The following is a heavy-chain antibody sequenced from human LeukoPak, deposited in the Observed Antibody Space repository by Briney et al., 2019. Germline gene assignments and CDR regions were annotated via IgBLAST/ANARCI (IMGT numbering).Heavy chain of an antibody. V-gene: IGHV4-4*07. CDR1: GGSISSYY. Sequence: SETLSLTCTVSGGSISSYYWSWIRQPPGKGLEWIGRIYTSGSTNYNPSLKSRVTMSVDTSKNQFSLKLSSVTAADTAVYYCARGPDPYYYGSGSYYPRGGYYYYMDVWGKGTTVTVSS. CDR2: IYTSGST. J-gene: IGHJ6*03. D-gene: IGHD3-10*01. CDR3: ARGPDPYYYGSGSYYPRGGYYYYMDV.